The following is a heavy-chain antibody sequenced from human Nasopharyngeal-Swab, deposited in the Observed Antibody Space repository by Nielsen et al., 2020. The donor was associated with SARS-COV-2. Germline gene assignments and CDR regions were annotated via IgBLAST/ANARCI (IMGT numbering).Heavy chain of an antibody. CDR1: GFMFSSFY. CDR3: ARDVGGATDY. J-gene: IGHJ4*02. D-gene: IGHD3-10*01. V-gene: IGHV3-74*01. CDR2: INFDGNDA. Sequence: GESLKISCTASGFMFSSFYMEWVRQAPGKGLVWVSRINFDGNDAQYADSVKGRFTISRDNARNTLYLQLNSLRGEDTALYFCARDVGGATDYWGQGTLVTVSS.